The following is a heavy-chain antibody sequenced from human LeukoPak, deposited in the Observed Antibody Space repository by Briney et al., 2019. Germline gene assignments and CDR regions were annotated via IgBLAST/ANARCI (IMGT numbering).Heavy chain of an antibody. CDR2: IYYSGCT. Sequence: PSETLSLTCTVSGGSISSSSYYWGWMRQPPGKGLEWIGSIYYSGCTYYNPSLKSRVTISVDTSKNQFSLKLSSVTAADTAVYYCARFGDYDDYWGQGTLVTVSS. CDR3: ARFGDYDDY. D-gene: IGHD3-10*01. V-gene: IGHV4-39*01. J-gene: IGHJ4*02. CDR1: GGSISSSSYY.